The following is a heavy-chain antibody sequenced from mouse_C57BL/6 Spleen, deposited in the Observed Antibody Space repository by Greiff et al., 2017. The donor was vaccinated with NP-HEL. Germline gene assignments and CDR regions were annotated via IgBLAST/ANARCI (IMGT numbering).Heavy chain of an antibody. J-gene: IGHJ4*01. CDR2: IDPEDGGT. CDR1: GFNIKDYY. D-gene: IGHD3-2*02. V-gene: IGHV14-2*01. Sequence: EVQLQQSGAELVKPGASVKLSCTASGFNIKDYYMHWVKQRTEQGLEWIGRIDPEDGGTKYAPKFQGKATITADTSSHTAYLQLSSLTSEDTAVYYCARETAQATWDDWGQGTSVTVSS. CDR3: ARETAQATWDD.